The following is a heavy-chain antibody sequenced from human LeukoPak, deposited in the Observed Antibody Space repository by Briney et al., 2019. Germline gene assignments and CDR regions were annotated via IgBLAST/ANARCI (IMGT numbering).Heavy chain of an antibody. D-gene: IGHD6-13*01. V-gene: IGHV1-2*02. J-gene: IGHJ4*02. CDR1: GYTFTGYY. CDR3: ASTLHSSSWYAFDY. Sequence: ASVTVSCKASGYTFTGYYMHWVRQASGQGLEWMGWINPNSGGTNYAQKFQGRVTMTRDTSISTAYMELSRLRSDDTAVYYCASTLHSSSWYAFDYWGQGTLVTVSS. CDR2: INPNSGGT.